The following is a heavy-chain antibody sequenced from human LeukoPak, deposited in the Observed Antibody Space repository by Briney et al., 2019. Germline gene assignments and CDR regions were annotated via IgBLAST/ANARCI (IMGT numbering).Heavy chain of an antibody. CDR2: ISWNSGSI. D-gene: IGHD6-19*01. CDR3: AKDATYSSGWTDY. Sequence: GGSLRLSCAASGFTFDDYGMPWVRQAPGKGLEWVSGISWNSGSIGYADSVKGRFTISRDNAKNSLYLQMNSLRVEDTALYYCAKDATYSSGWTDYWGQGTLVTVSS. J-gene: IGHJ4*02. CDR1: GFTFDDYG. V-gene: IGHV3-9*01.